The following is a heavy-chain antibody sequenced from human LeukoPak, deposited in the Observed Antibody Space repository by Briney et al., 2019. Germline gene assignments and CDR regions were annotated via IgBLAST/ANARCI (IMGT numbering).Heavy chain of an antibody. CDR3: AKDRDSITIFGVVTTYYYYYYMDV. V-gene: IGHV3-23*01. CDR1: GFTFSSYA. Sequence: GGPLRLSCAAPGFTFSSYAMSWVRPAPGKGLEWVSAISGSGGRTYYADSVKGRFTISRDNSKNTLYLQMNSLRAEDTAVYYCAKDRDSITIFGVVTTYYYYYYMDVWGKGTTVTVSS. CDR2: ISGSGGRT. J-gene: IGHJ6*03. D-gene: IGHD3-3*01.